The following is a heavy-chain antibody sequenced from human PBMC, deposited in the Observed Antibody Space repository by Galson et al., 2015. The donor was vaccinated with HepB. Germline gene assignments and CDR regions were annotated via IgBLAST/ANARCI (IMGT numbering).Heavy chain of an antibody. CDR2: IIPILGIA. D-gene: IGHD1-26*01. Sequence: SVKVSCKASGGTFSSYTISWVRQAPGQGLEWMGRIIPILGIANYAQKFQGRVTITADKSTSTAYMELSSLRSEDTAVYYCARGGRPAAQNYYYYYGMDVWGQGTTVTVSS. J-gene: IGHJ6*02. CDR1: GGTFSSYT. CDR3: ARGGRPAAQNYYYYYGMDV. V-gene: IGHV1-69*02.